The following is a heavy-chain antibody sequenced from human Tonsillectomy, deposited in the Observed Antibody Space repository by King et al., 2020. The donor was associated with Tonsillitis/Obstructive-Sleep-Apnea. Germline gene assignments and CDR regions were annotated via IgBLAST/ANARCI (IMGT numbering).Heavy chain of an antibody. J-gene: IGHJ6*02. CDR3: STSRYDVWSWYYTGVSDYNGMDV. D-gene: IGHD3-3*01. V-gene: IGHV1-46*02. CDR2: INPSAGTT. Sequence: QLVQSGAEVKKPGASVKVSCKASGYTFNTYHMHWVRQAPGQGLEWMGIINPSAGTTSYAQKFQGRVTMTRDTSTSTVYMELSSLRPEDTAVYYCSTSRYDVWSWYYTGVSDYNGMDVWGQGTTVTVSS. CDR1: GYTFNTYH.